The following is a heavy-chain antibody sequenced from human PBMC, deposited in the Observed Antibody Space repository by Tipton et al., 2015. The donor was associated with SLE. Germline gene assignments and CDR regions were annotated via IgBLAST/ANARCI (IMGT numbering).Heavy chain of an antibody. CDR1: GGSISSSSYY. CDR2: IYYSGST. Sequence: LRLSCTVSGGSISSSSYYWSWIRQPPGKGLEWIGYIYYSGSTNYNPSLKSRVTISVDTSKNQFSLKLSSVTAADTAVYYCARGLGGEGAFDIWGQGTMVTVSS. V-gene: IGHV4-61*01. D-gene: IGHD2-21*01. J-gene: IGHJ3*02. CDR3: ARGLGGEGAFDI.